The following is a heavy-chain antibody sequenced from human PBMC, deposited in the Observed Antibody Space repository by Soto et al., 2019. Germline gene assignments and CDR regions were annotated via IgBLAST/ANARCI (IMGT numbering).Heavy chain of an antibody. CDR1: EFSVSSNY. V-gene: IGHV3-53*01. Sequence: GGSLRLSCAASEFSVSSNYLSWVRQAPGKGLEWVSGIYAGGATYYADSVKGRFTISRDNSKNTLFLQMNSLRVEDTAVYYCARGSYRAFDYWGQGTLVTVSS. D-gene: IGHD3-10*01. CDR2: IYAGGAT. CDR3: ARGSYRAFDY. J-gene: IGHJ4*02.